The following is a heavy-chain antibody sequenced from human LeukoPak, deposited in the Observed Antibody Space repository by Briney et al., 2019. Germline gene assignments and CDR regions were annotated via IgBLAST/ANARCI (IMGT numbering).Heavy chain of an antibody. CDR2: ISSSSSTI. V-gene: IGHV3-48*01. CDR1: GFAFSSYS. Sequence: QTGGSLRLSCAASGFAFSSYSMNWVRQAPGKGLEWVSYISSSSSTIYYADSVKGRFTISRDNAKNSLYLQMNSLRAEDTAVYYCASLGCSSTSCYNYWGQGTQVTVSS. J-gene: IGHJ4*02. D-gene: IGHD2-2*02. CDR3: ASLGCSSTSCYNY.